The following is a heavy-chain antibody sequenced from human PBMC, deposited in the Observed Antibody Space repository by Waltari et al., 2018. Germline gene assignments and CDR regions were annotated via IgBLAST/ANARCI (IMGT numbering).Heavy chain of an antibody. D-gene: IGHD3-16*02. V-gene: IGHV1-3*01. CDR1: GYTFTSYA. J-gene: IGHJ4*02. CDR3: ARGNLGELSLGY. CDR2: SNAGNGNT. Sequence: QVQLVQSGAEVKKPGASVKVSCKASGYTFTSYAMHWVRQAPGQRLGGMGWSNAGNGNTKYSQKSQGRVTITRDTSAGTAYMELSSLRSEDTAVYYCARGNLGELSLGYWGQGTLVTVSS.